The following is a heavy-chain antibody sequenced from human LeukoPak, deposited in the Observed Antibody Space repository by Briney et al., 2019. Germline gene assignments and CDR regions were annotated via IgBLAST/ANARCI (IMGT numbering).Heavy chain of an antibody. V-gene: IGHV4-61*02. CDR1: GGSISSGSYY. CDR2: IYTSGST. J-gene: IGHJ5*02. Sequence: PSQTLSLTCTVSGGSISSGSYYWSWIRQPAGKGLEWIGRIYTSGSTNYNPSLKSRVTISVDTSKNQFSLKLSSVTAADTAVYYCAREGPWGHSGGYNWFDPWGQGTLVTVSS. CDR3: AREGPWGHSGGYNWFDP. D-gene: IGHD6-19*01.